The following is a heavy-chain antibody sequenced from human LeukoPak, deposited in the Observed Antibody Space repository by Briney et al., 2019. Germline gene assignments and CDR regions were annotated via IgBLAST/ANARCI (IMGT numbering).Heavy chain of an antibody. D-gene: IGHD1-26*01. CDR2: IYYSGST. V-gene: IGHV4-59*08. CDR3: ARGVTYSGSYYSSFSDY. CDR1: GGSISSYY. Sequence: SETLSLTCTVSGGSISSYYWSWIRQPPGKGLEWIGYIYYSGSTNYNPSLKSRVTISVDTSKNQFSLKLSSVTAADTAVYYCARGVTYSGSYYSSFSDYWGQGTLVTVSS. J-gene: IGHJ4*02.